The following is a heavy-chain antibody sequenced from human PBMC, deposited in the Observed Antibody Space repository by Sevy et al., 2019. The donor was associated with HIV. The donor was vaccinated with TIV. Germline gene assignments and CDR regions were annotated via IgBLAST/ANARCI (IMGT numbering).Heavy chain of an antibody. V-gene: IGHV3-7*01. CDR3: AREVGGYNWRPYYFDS. J-gene: IGHJ4*02. CDR1: GFTFTNYW. D-gene: IGHD5-12*01. Sequence: GGSLRLSCAASGFTFTNYWMSWVRQTPGKGLEWVATIKQDESEKYYVDSVKGRFAISRDNGKNSVSLQMSGLRAEDTALYYCAREVGGYNWRPYYFDSWGQGTLVTVSS. CDR2: IKQDESEK.